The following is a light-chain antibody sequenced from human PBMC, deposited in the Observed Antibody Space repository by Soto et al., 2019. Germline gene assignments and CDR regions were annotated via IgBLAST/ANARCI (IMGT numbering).Light chain of an antibody. CDR3: QQYYNWPSSYT. Sequence: EIVLTQSPATLSVSPGERATLSCRASQSVSINLAWYQQKPGQAPRFLIYEASTRATGIPARFSGSGSGTEFTLTISSLQSEDSAIYYGQQYYNWPSSYTFGQGTKLEIK. V-gene: IGKV3D-15*01. CDR1: QSVSIN. J-gene: IGKJ2*01. CDR2: EAS.